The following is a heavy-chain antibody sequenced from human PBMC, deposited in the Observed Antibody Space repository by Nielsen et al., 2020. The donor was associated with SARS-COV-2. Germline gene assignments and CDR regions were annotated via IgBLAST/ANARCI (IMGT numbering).Heavy chain of an antibody. J-gene: IGHJ5*02. CDR1: GYTFTGHY. CDR2: VNPNSGAT. D-gene: IGHD3-10*01. CDR3: ARVRSSSGIWFDP. Sequence: ASVKVSCKASGYTFTGHYMHWMRQAPGQGPEWMGRVNPNSGATNYAQKFQGRVTLTRDTSINTTYMELNRLTSDDTAVYYCARVRSSSGIWFDPWDQGTLVVVSS. V-gene: IGHV1-2*06.